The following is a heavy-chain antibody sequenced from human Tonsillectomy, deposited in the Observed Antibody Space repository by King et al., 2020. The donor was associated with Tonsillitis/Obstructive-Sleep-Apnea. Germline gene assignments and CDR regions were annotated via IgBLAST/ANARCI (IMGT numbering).Heavy chain of an antibody. V-gene: IGHV3-9*01. CDR1: GFTFDDYA. Sequence: DVQLVESGGGLVQPGRSLRLSCAASGFTFDDYAMYWVRQTPGKGLEWGSGISWNSGSLVYADSVKGRFTISRDNAKNSLFLQMNSLRAEDTALYYCAKDLIIATSGTPGDAFDIWGQGTMVTVSS. J-gene: IGHJ3*02. D-gene: IGHD6-13*01. CDR3: AKDLIIATSGTPGDAFDI. CDR2: ISWNSGSL.